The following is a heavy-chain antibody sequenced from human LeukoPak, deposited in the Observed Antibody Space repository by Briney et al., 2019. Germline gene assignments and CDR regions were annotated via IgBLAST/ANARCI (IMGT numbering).Heavy chain of an antibody. V-gene: IGHV4-59*08. Sequence: NASETLSLTCTLSGGSISTYYWSWIRQSPGKGLEWIGYIYSSGSTNYNPSLKSRVTISVDTSKNQFSLKLNSVTAADTAGYYCARSSGREDFAFDIWGQGTMVTVSS. CDR2: IYSSGST. D-gene: IGHD1-26*01. J-gene: IGHJ3*02. CDR1: GGSISTYY. CDR3: ARSSGREDFAFDI.